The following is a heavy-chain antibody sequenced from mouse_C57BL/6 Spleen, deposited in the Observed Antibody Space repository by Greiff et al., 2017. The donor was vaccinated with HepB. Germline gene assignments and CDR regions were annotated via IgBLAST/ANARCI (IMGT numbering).Heavy chain of an antibody. V-gene: IGHV1-52*01. D-gene: IGHD1-1*01. CDR1: GYTFTSYW. Sequence: QVQLQQPGAELVRPGSSVKLSCKASGYTFTSYWMHWVKQRPIQGLEWIGNIDPSDSGTHYNQKFKDKATLTVDKSSSTAYMQLSSLTSEDSAVYYCARSTVVGYFDVWGTGTTVTVSS. J-gene: IGHJ1*03. CDR2: IDPSDSGT. CDR3: ARSTVVGYFDV.